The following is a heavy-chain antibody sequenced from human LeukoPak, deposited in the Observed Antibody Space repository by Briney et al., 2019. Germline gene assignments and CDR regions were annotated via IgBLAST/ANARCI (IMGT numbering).Heavy chain of an antibody. J-gene: IGHJ4*02. Sequence: ASVKVSCKTSGYTFSDYYTHWVRQAPGQRLEWMGWINPNSAATNYARRFQGRVTTTRDTSISTAYMELSRLTSDDTAVYYCARIRGGNNYHFDFWGQGTLVTVSS. CDR3: ARIRGGNNYHFDF. D-gene: IGHD1-26*01. V-gene: IGHV1-2*02. CDR2: INPNSAAT. CDR1: GYTFSDYY.